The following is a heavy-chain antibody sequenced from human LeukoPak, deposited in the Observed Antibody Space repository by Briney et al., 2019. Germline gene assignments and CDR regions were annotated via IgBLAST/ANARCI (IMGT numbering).Heavy chain of an antibody. CDR1: GFTFSSYA. D-gene: IGHD3-10*01. J-gene: IGHJ4*02. CDR3: AKRYALGSSPFDY. Sequence: PGGSLRLSCAASGFTFSSYAMSWVRQAPGKGLEWDSDISGTGANTYYADSMKGRFTISRDNSKNTLYLQMNRLRGEATAVYSCAKRYALGSSPFDYWGPGTLVTVSS. CDR2: ISGTGANT. V-gene: IGHV3-23*01.